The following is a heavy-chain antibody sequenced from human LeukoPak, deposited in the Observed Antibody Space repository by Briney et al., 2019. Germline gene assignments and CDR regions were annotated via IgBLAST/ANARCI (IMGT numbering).Heavy chain of an antibody. CDR1: GGSINSYY. CDR3: ARQSGSGSYYPD. CDR2: IYYSGST. J-gene: IGHJ4*02. V-gene: IGHV4-59*08. Sequence: SETLSLTCTVSGGSINSYYWNWIRQPPGKGLEWIGYIYYSGSTIYNPSLKSRVAISVDTSKNQFSLKLSSVTAADTAVYYCARQSGSGSYYPDWGQGTLVTVSS. D-gene: IGHD3-10*01.